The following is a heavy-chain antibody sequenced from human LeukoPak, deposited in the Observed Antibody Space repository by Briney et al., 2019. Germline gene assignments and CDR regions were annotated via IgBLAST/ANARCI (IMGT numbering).Heavy chain of an antibody. D-gene: IGHD6-13*01. CDR1: GYTFTGYY. Sequence: GASVKVSCKASGYTFTGYYMHWVRQAPGQGLEWMGGIIPIFGTANYAQKFQGRVTITADESTSTAYMELSSLRSEDTAVYYCARPDRIAAAGTSSAFDIWGQGTMVTVSS. J-gene: IGHJ3*02. V-gene: IGHV1-69*13. CDR3: ARPDRIAAAGTSSAFDI. CDR2: IIPIFGTA.